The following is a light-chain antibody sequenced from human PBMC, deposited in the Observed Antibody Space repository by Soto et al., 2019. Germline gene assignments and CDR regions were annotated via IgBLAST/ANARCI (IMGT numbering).Light chain of an antibody. Sequence: QSVLTQPPSVSGSPGQSITVSCTGTSSDIGASNFVSWYQHLPGRAPKVIIFEATNRPSGVSDRFSGSKAGITASLTISGRQAADEAEYFCLSYKTDDTFVFGTGTKVTV. V-gene: IGLV2-14*01. CDR2: EAT. CDR1: SSDIGASNF. CDR3: LSYKTDDTFV. J-gene: IGLJ1*01.